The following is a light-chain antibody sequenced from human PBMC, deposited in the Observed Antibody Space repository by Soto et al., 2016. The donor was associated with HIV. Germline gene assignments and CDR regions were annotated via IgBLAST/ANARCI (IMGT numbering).Light chain of an antibody. Sequence: DIQLTQSPSFLSASVGDRVTITCRANQGISSSLAWYRHNPGKPPRLLIYAASSLHSGVPLRFSGSGSGTEFTLTVSSLQPEDFATYYCQLPLSVTLGSFGLRDQGG. V-gene: IGKV1-9*01. CDR1: QGISSS. CDR2: AAS. CDR3: QLPLSVTLGS. J-gene: IGKJ1*01.